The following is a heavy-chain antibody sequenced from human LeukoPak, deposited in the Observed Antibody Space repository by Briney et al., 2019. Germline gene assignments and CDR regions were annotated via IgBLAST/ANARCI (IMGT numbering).Heavy chain of an antibody. CDR2: IYYSGST. CDR3: ARGRIAVAGTKNYFDY. Sequence: SETLSLTCTVSGGSISSYYWSWIRQPPGKGLEWIGDIYYSGSTYYNPSLKSRVTISVDTSKNQFSLKLSSVTAADTAVYYCARGRIAVAGTKNYFDYWGQGTLVTVSS. J-gene: IGHJ4*02. V-gene: IGHV4-59*01. D-gene: IGHD6-19*01. CDR1: GGSISSYY.